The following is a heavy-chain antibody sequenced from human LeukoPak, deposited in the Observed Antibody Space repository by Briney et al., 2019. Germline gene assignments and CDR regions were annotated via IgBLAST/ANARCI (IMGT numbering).Heavy chain of an antibody. Sequence: GGALRHSRVASGFILLSYACNVLGQAPGKGLEWISYISTTSSTIYYADSVKGRFTISRDNAKNSLYLQMNSLTDEDTAVYYCARGETAVTSYLHFRGQGTLVTVSS. D-gene: IGHD4-17*01. CDR2: ISTTSSTI. V-gene: IGHV3-48*02. CDR1: GFILLSYA. CDR3: ARGETAVTSYLHF. J-gene: IGHJ4*02.